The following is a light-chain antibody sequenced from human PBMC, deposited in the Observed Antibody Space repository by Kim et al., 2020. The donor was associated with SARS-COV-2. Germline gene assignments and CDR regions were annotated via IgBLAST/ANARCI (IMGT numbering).Light chain of an antibody. CDR2: DAS. CDR3: QQYDNVPIT. CDR1: QDIREY. V-gene: IGKV1-33*01. J-gene: IGKJ5*01. Sequence: ASVGDRVTILCQASQDIREYLTWYQQKPGKAPKVLIYDASNLEVGVPSRFSGSGSGTHFNLTIGSLQPEDVATYYCQQYDNVPITFGQGTRREIK.